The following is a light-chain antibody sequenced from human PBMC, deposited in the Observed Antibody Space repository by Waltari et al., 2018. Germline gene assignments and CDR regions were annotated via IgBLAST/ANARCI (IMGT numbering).Light chain of an antibody. CDR2: YKSDTDN. Sequence: HAVLTQPASLSASPGASVSLTCILRSGIDVGTFSIYWSQQWAWSPPQFLVRYKSDTDNRQGSGVPSRFSGSKDFSANAGILLISGLQSADEADYYCMILYNNAVVFGGGTKLTVL. J-gene: IGLJ3*02. CDR1: SGIDVGTFS. CDR3: MILYNNAVV. V-gene: IGLV5-45*01.